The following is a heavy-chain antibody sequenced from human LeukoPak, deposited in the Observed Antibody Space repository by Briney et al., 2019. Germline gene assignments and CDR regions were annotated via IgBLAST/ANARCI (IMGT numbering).Heavy chain of an antibody. Sequence: GGSLRLSCAASGFTFSSYEMNWDRQAPGKGLEWLLHISNSGNSIHYADSVKGRFTISRDNAKNSLYLQMNSLRAEDTAFYYCARTRDGPFDYWGQGTLVTVSS. CDR3: ARTRDGPFDY. J-gene: IGHJ4*02. V-gene: IGHV3-48*03. CDR1: GFTFSSYE. CDR2: ISNSGNSI. D-gene: IGHD5-24*01.